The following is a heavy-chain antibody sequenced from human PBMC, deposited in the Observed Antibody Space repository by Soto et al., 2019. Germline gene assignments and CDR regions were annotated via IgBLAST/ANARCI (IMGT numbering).Heavy chain of an antibody. V-gene: IGHV4-39*01. D-gene: IGHD3-3*01. CDR2: ISYSGST. CDR1: GGSITTSRYD. Sequence: SETLSLTCTVSGGSITTSRYDWGWIRQPPGKGLEWIGDISYSGSTRYNPSLKSRVTISADTSKNRFSLNVSSVTAADTAVYYCARRNEGLYSAPIDYWGQGTLVTVSS. J-gene: IGHJ4*02. CDR3: ARRNEGLYSAPIDY.